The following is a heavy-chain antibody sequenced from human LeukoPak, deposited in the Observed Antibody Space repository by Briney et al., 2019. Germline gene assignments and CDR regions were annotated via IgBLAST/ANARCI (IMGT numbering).Heavy chain of an antibody. Sequence: SETLSLTCTVSGGSISSGGYYWSWIRQHPGKGLEWIGYIYYSGSTYYNPSLKSRVTISVDTSKNQFSLKLSSVTAADTAVYYCAVTLSSGPYHWGQGTLVTVSS. CDR2: IYYSGST. J-gene: IGHJ5*02. V-gene: IGHV4-31*03. CDR1: GGSISSGGYY. D-gene: IGHD3-22*01. CDR3: AVTLSSGPYH.